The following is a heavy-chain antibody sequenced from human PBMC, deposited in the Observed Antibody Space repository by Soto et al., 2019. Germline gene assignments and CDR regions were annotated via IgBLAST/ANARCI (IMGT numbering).Heavy chain of an antibody. CDR2: LTGSGGTT. J-gene: IGHJ4*02. Sequence: GGPLRLSCAASGFTFSSYAMGWVRQAPGKGLEWVSTLTGSGGTTHYADSVKGRFTISRDNSKNALYLQVNSLRAEDTAVYYCAKIASEMSVLNPKFDYWGQGTLVTVSS. CDR1: GFTFSSYA. D-gene: IGHD3-10*01. V-gene: IGHV3-23*01. CDR3: AKIASEMSVLNPKFDY.